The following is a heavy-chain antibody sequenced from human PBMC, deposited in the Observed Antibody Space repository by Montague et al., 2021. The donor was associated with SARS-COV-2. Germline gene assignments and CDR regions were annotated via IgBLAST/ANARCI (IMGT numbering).Heavy chain of an antibody. CDR3: ARGGTERSTTFGVVFFPLLDS. CDR2: IGHTGSF. CDR1: GGSLSGHS. J-gene: IGHJ4*02. Sequence: SETLSLTCAVYGGSLSGHSWSWVRQAPEKGLEWIGDIGHTGSFKYNPSLKSRVTMSIDAAKNQFSLRMISVTAADTSIYYCARGGTERSTTFGVVFFPLLDSWGQGTLVTVSS. D-gene: IGHD3-3*01. V-gene: IGHV4-34*01.